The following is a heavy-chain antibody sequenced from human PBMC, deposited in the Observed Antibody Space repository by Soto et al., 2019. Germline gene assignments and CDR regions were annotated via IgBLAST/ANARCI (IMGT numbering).Heavy chain of an antibody. CDR1: GGSISSGGYY. Sequence: QVQLQESGPGLVKPSQTLSLTCTVSGGSISSGGYYWSWIRQHPGKGLEWIGYIYYSGSTYYNPSLKSRVTISVDTSKNQSSLKLSSVTAVDTAVYYCASSPLVFGELVDVWGQGTTVTVSS. J-gene: IGHJ6*02. CDR3: ASSPLVFGELVDV. CDR2: IYYSGST. V-gene: IGHV4-31*03. D-gene: IGHD3-10*02.